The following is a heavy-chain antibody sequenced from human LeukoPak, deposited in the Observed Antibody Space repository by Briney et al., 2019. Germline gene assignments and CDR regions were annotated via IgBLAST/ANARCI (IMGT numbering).Heavy chain of an antibody. CDR1: AFTFSTYS. CDR2: ISSSSLYI. J-gene: IGHJ4*02. D-gene: IGHD1-26*01. Sequence: GGSLRLSCAASAFTFSTYSMNWVRQAPGKGLEWVSSISSSSLYIYYADSVKGRFTISRDNAKNSLYLQMNSLRAEDTAVYYCASEHSGNYYRPFDYWGQGTLVTVSS. CDR3: ASEHSGNYYRPFDY. V-gene: IGHV3-21*01.